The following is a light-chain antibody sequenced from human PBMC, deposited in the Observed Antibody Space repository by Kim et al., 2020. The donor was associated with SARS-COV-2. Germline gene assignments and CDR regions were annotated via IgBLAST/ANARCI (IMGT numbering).Light chain of an antibody. CDR1: YDISSY. CDR3: QELNSFPP. V-gene: IGKV1-9*01. Sequence: SASVRDRVTITGRASYDISSYLAWYQQKPGKAPNLLISAASTLHSGVPSRFSGSGSGTDFTLTITGLQPEDFATYYCQELNSFPPFGQGTRLEIK. CDR2: AAS. J-gene: IGKJ5*01.